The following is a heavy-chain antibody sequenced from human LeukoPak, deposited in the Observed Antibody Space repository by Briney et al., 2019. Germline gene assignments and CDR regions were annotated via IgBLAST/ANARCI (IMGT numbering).Heavy chain of an antibody. Sequence: ASVKVSCKASGYTFTGYYMHWVRQAPGQGLEWMGWINPNSGGTNYAQKFQGRVTMTRDTSISTAYMELSRLRSDDTAVYYCVRAWTYQLLAPHDAFDIWGQGTMVTVSS. CDR2: INPNSGGT. CDR3: VRAWTYQLLAPHDAFDI. V-gene: IGHV1-2*02. J-gene: IGHJ3*02. CDR1: GYTFTGYY. D-gene: IGHD2-2*01.